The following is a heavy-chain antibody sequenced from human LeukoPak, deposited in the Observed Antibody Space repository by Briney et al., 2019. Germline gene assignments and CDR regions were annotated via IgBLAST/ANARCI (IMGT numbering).Heavy chain of an antibody. V-gene: IGHV3-74*01. D-gene: IGHD1-14*01. Sequence: GGSLRLSCAASGFTFVSYWMHWVRQAPGKCLVWVSRINGYGSSTDFADSVKGRFTISRDNAKNTLYLQMNGLRAEDTAVYYCTRDWRNMAFDIWGQGTMVTVSS. CDR2: INGYGSST. CDR3: TRDWRNMAFDI. CDR1: GFTFVSYW. J-gene: IGHJ3*02.